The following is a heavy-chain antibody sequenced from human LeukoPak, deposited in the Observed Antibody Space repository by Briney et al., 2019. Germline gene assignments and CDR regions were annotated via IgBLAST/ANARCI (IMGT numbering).Heavy chain of an antibody. CDR3: ARDYHGDYSFDY. V-gene: IGHV3-48*02. D-gene: IGHD4-17*01. Sequence: GGSLRLSCAASGFTFSSYSMNWVRQAPGKGLEWVSYISGSSGTIYYADSVKGRFTISRDIAKNSLFLQMNSLRDDDTGVYYCARDYHGDYSFDYWGQGTLVTVSS. CDR2: ISGSSGTI. J-gene: IGHJ4*02. CDR1: GFTFSSYS.